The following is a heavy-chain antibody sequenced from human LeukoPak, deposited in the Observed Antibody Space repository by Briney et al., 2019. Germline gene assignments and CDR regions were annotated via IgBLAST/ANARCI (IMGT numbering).Heavy chain of an antibody. V-gene: IGHV4-39*01. Sequence: PSETLSLTCTVSGGSISSSSHYWGWIRQPPGKGLEWIGSIYYSGSTYYNPSLKSRVTISVDTSKNQFSLKLSSVTAADTAVYYCARVTTNVWHAFDIWGQGTMVTVSS. J-gene: IGHJ3*02. D-gene: IGHD4-17*01. CDR3: ARVTTNVWHAFDI. CDR1: GGSISSSSHY. CDR2: IYYSGST.